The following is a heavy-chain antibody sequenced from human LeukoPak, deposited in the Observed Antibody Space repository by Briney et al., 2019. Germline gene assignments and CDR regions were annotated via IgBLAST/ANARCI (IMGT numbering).Heavy chain of an antibody. CDR2: FYYSGST. V-gene: IGHV4-59*08. Sequence: SETLSLTCTVSGGSIISDYWSWIRQPPRKGLEWIGYFYYSGSTNYNPSLKSRVTISVDTSKNQLSLKLSSVTAADTAVYYCARWYSGRYGDFDNWGQGTLVTVSS. D-gene: IGHD1-26*01. CDR1: GGSIISDY. J-gene: IGHJ4*02. CDR3: ARWYSGRYGDFDN.